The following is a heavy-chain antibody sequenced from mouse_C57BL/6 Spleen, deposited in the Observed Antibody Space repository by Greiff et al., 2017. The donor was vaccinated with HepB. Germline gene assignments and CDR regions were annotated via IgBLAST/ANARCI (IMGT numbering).Heavy chain of an antibody. V-gene: IGHV1-64*01. J-gene: IGHJ3*01. Sequence: VQLQQPGAELVKPGASVKLSCKASGYTFTSYWMHWVKQRPGQGLEWIGMIHPNSGSTNYNEKFKSKATLTVAKSSSTAYMQLSSLTSEDSAVYYCAREEGGLRRSSFAYWGQGTLVTVSA. CDR1: GYTFTSYW. CDR3: AREEGGLRRSSFAY. CDR2: IHPNSGST. D-gene: IGHD2-4*01.